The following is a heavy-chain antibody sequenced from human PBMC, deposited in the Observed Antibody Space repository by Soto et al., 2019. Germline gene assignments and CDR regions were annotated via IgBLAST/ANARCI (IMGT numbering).Heavy chain of an antibody. CDR1: GFTFSSYA. CDR3: ARGGSGYDYFDY. CDR2: IGSRSTTI. V-gene: IGHV3-48*01. D-gene: IGHD5-12*01. J-gene: IGHJ4*02. Sequence: EVQLVESGGGLVQPGGSLRLSCAAFGFTFSSYALNWVHQAPGKGLEGISYIGSRSTTIYYADSVKGRFTISGDNATNSPYLQLNILRAEDTAIYYCARGGSGYDYFDYWGPGTLVTVSS.